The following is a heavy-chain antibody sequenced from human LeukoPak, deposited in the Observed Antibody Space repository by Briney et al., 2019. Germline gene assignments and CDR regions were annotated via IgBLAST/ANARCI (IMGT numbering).Heavy chain of an antibody. CDR2: ISSSSTYT. Sequence: PGGSLRLSCVASGFTFSSYSMNWVRQAPGNGLEWVSSISSSSTYTFYADSVKGRFTISRDNAKNSLYLQMNSLRPEDTAVYYCARETYWGQGTQVTVSS. CDR3: ARETY. J-gene: IGHJ4*02. V-gene: IGHV3-21*01. CDR1: GFTFSSYS.